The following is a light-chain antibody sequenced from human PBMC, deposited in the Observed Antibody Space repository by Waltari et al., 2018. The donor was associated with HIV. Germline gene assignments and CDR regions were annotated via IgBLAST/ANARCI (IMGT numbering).Light chain of an antibody. V-gene: IGLV2-14*03. Sequence: QSALTQPASVSGSPRQSITISCTGTSSDVGGYNYVSWYQQHPGKAPKLMIYDVSNRPSGISERFSGSKSGNTASLTISGLQAEDEADYYCSSYTSSSTPYVFGTGTKVTVL. CDR2: DVS. CDR3: SSYTSSSTPYV. J-gene: IGLJ1*01. CDR1: SSDVGGYNY.